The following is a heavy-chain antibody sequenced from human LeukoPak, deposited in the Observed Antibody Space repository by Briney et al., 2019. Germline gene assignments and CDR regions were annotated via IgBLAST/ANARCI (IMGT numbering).Heavy chain of an antibody. CDR3: ARHLSSSWYSGDDY. CDR2: IYYSGST. CDR1: GGSISSYY. V-gene: IGHV4-59*08. D-gene: IGHD6-13*01. J-gene: IGHJ4*02. Sequence: PSETLSLTCTVSGGSISSYYWSWIRQPPGKGLEWIGYIYYSGSTNYNPSLKSRVTISVDTSKNQFSLKLSSVTAADTAVYYCARHLSSSWYSGDDYWGQGTLVTVSS.